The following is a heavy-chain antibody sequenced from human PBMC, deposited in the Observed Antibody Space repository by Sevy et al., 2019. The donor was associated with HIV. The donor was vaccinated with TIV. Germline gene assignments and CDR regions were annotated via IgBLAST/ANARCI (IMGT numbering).Heavy chain of an antibody. CDR2: ISGTPATT. CDR1: GFTFSTYA. CDR3: ACGAYYYDSRVANWFDP. Sequence: GGSLRLSCKTSGFTFSTYAMHWVRQAPGKGLEWVASISGTPATTYYADSVRDRFTISRDNAKNSFYLEMNSLRDEDTAVYYCACGAYYYDSRVANWFDPWGQGTLVTVSS. D-gene: IGHD3-22*01. V-gene: IGHV3-48*02. J-gene: IGHJ5*02.